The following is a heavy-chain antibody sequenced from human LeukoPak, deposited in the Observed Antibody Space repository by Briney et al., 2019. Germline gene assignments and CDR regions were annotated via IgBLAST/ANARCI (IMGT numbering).Heavy chain of an antibody. CDR2: INHSGST. CDR1: GFTFSSYS. V-gene: IGHV4-34*01. J-gene: IGHJ3*02. CDR3: ARGGNIVVVVAAVAFDI. D-gene: IGHD2-15*01. Sequence: GSLRLSCAASGFTFSSYSMNWIRQPPGKGLEWIGEINHSGSTNYNPSLKSRVTISVDTSKNQFSLKLSSVTAADTAVYYCARGGNIVVVVAAVAFDIWGQGTMVTVSS.